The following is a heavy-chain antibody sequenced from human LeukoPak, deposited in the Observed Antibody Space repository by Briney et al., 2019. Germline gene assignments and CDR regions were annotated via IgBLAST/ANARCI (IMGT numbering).Heavy chain of an antibody. CDR2: ISFSSTYI. D-gene: IGHD2-2*01. CDR3: ARADCPSSTCYLRRSWFDP. V-gene: IGHV3-21*06. CDR1: GFTFSNYW. J-gene: IGHJ5*02. Sequence: GGSLRLSCEASGFTFSNYWMSWVRQAPGKGLEWVSSISFSSTYIYYRASVKGRFTISRDNAKNSLYLEMNNLRDEDTAVYYCARADCPSSTCYLRRSWFDPWGQGTLVAVSS.